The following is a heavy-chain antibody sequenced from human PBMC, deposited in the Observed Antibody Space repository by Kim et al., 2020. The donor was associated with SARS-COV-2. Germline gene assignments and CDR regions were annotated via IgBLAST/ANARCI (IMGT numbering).Heavy chain of an antibody. D-gene: IGHD3-10*01. J-gene: IGHJ6*02. Sequence: GGSLRLSCAASGFTFDDYAMHWVRQAPGKGLEWVSGISWNSGSIGYADSVKGRFTISGDNAKNSLYLQMNSLRAEDTALYYCAKDLNGVTMVRGPEYYYYDGMDVWGQGTTVTVSS. CDR3: AKDLNGVTMVRGPEYYYYDGMDV. V-gene: IGHV3-9*01. CDR2: ISWNSGSI. CDR1: GFTFDDYA.